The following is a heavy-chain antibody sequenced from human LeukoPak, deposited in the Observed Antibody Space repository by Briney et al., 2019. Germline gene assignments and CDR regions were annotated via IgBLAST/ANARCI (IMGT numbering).Heavy chain of an antibody. CDR3: ARDGDGYNYFHY. Sequence: GGSLRLSCAGSGFTFSNSWMGWVRQAPGKGLEWVANVQHIGGETYYVDSVKGRFTISRDNAKNSVYLQMNSLGADDAALYYCARDGDGYNYFHYWGQGTLVTVSS. J-gene: IGHJ4*02. CDR2: VQHIGGET. CDR1: GFTFSNSW. V-gene: IGHV3-7*01. D-gene: IGHD5-24*01.